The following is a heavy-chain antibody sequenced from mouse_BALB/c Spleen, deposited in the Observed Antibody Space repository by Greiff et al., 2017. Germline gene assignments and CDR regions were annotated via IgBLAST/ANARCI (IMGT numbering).Heavy chain of an antibody. CDR3: ARFDYDGY. CDR2: IYPGDGDT. D-gene: IGHD2-4*01. J-gene: IGHJ2*01. Sequence: ESGAELARPGASVKLSCKASGYTFTSYWMQWVKQRPGQGLEWIGAIYPGDGDTRYTQKFKGKATLTADKSSSTAYMQLSSLASEDSAVYYCARFDYDGYWGQGTTLTVSS. V-gene: IGHV1-87*01. CDR1: GYTFTSYW.